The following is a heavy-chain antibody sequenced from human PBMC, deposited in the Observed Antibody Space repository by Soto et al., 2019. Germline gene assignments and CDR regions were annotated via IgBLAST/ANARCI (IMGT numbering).Heavy chain of an antibody. Sequence: GGSLRLSCAASVFTFSSYAMSWVRQAPGKGLEWVSAISGSGGSTYYADSVKGRFTISRDNSKNTLYLQMNSLRAEDTAVYYCAKAASIVVVPAAPPGYYYGMDVWGQGTTVTVSS. CDR3: AKAASIVVVPAAPPGYYYGMDV. J-gene: IGHJ6*02. D-gene: IGHD2-2*01. V-gene: IGHV3-23*01. CDR1: VFTFSSYA. CDR2: ISGSGGST.